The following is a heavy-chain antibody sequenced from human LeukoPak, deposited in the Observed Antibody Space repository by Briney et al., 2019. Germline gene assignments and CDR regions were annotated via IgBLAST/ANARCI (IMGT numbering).Heavy chain of an antibody. J-gene: IGHJ4*02. CDR1: GFTFNNYA. CDR3: ARELWFGESGRYYFDY. V-gene: IGHV3-23*01. D-gene: IGHD3-10*01. Sequence: GGSLRLSCAASGFTFNNYAMTWVRQAPGKGLEWVSVISGSGDNTYYAASVKGRFTISRDNAKNSLYLQMNSLRAEDTAVYYCARELWFGESGRYYFDYWGQGTLVTVSS. CDR2: ISGSGDNT.